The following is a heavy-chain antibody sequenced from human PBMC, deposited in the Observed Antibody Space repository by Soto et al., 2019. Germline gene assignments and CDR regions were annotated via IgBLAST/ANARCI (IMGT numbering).Heavy chain of an antibody. D-gene: IGHD3-10*01. CDR2: IYYSGST. Sequence: QVQLQESGPGLVKPSQTLSLTCTVSGGSISSGDYYWSWIRQPPGKGLEWIGYIYYSGSTYYNPSLKSRVTLSVDTSKNQFSLKLSSVTAADTAVYYPSIWFGEMGAFDIWGQGTMVTVSS. J-gene: IGHJ3*02. V-gene: IGHV4-30-4*01. CDR3: SIWFGEMGAFDI. CDR1: GGSISSGDYY.